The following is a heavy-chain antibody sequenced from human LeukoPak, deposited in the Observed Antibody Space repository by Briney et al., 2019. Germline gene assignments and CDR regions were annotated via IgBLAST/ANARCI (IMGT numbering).Heavy chain of an antibody. J-gene: IGHJ6*03. CDR1: GYTFTSYD. D-gene: IGHD2-2*01. CDR3: ARIGCSSTSCRSYYYYMDV. V-gene: IGHV1-8*03. Sequence: VASVKVSCKASGYTFTSYDINWVRQATGQGLEWMGWMNPNGGNTGYAQKFQGRVTITRNTSISTAYMELSSLRSEDTAVYYCARIGCSSTSCRSYYYYMDVWGKGTTVTISS. CDR2: MNPNGGNT.